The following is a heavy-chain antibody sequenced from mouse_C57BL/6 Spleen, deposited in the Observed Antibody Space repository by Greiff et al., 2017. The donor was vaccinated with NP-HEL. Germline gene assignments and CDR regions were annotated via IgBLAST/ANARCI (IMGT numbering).Heavy chain of an antibody. D-gene: IGHD3-2*02. CDR3: ARSQRRLDAMDY. J-gene: IGHJ4*01. V-gene: IGHV1-80*01. CDR2: IYPGDGDT. CDR1: GYAFSSYW. Sequence: QVQLQQSGAELVKPGASVKISCKASGYAFSSYWMNWVKQRPGKGLEWIGQIYPGDGDTNYNGKFKGKATLTADKSSSTAYMQLSSLTSEDSAVYFCARSQRRLDAMDYWGQGTAVTVSS.